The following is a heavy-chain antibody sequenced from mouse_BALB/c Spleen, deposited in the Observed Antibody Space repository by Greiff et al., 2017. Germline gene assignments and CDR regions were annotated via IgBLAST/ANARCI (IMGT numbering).Heavy chain of an antibody. CDR2: IWSGGST. Sequence: QVQLKESGPGLVQPSQSLSITCTVSGFSLTSYGVHWVRQSPGKGLEWLGVIWSGGSTDYNAAFISRLSISKDNSKSKVFFKMNSLQANDTAIYYCARNVGGGNYGYAMDYWGQGTSVTVSS. V-gene: IGHV2-2*02. J-gene: IGHJ4*01. D-gene: IGHD2-1*01. CDR3: ARNVGGGNYGYAMDY. CDR1: GFSLTSYG.